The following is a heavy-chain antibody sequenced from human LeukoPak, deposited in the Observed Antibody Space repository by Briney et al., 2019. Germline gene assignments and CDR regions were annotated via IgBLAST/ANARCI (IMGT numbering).Heavy chain of an antibody. J-gene: IGHJ4*02. Sequence: GGSLRLSCAASGLTFSTYAMSWVRQAPGKGLEWVSAISGTGGSTYYADSVKGRFTISRDNSKNTLYLQMNSLRAEDTAVYYCAKELEGDVSHFDYWGQGTLVTVSS. V-gene: IGHV3-23*01. D-gene: IGHD3-3*01. CDR1: GLTFSTYA. CDR2: ISGTGGST. CDR3: AKELEGDVSHFDY.